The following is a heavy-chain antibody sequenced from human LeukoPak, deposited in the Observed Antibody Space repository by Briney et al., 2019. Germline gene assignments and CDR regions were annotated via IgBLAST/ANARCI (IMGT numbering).Heavy chain of an antibody. Sequence: ASVKVSCKASGYTFTGYYMHWVRQAPGQGLEWMGWISPDSGGTKYAQKFQGRVTMTRDTPSSTAYMEMSRLRSDDTAVYYCARDHIYSGYDNYYYYYGMDVWGQGTTVTVSS. CDR1: GYTFTGYY. D-gene: IGHD5-12*01. CDR2: ISPDSGGT. J-gene: IGHJ6*01. V-gene: IGHV1-2*02. CDR3: ARDHIYSGYDNYYYYYGMDV.